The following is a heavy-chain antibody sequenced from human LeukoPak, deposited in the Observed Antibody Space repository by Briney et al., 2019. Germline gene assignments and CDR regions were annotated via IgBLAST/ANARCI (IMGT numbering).Heavy chain of an antibody. CDR2: ISDSA. J-gene: IGHJ4*02. V-gene: IGHV3-23*01. D-gene: IGHD5-18*01. CDR1: GFTFSSYA. CDR3: AKDLVGYSYGYPFDY. Sequence: GGSLRLSCAASGFTFSSYAMSWVRQAPAKGLEWVSAISDSAYYADSVKGRFTISRDNSKNTLYLQMNSLRAEDTAVYYCAKDLVGYSYGYPFDYWGQGTLVTVSS.